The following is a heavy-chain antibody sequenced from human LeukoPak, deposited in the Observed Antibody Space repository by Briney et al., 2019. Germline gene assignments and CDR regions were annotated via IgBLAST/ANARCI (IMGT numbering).Heavy chain of an antibody. CDR1: GSGLGSFE. V-gene: IGHV3-48*03. Sequence: GGSLRLSWVASGSGLGSFEMNWARQAPGKGPEWLAYISTSSSTINYADSVRGRFTISRDDAKSLLYLQMSGLRVEDTALYYCARPRLGSAWYFDYWGRGTLVSVSS. D-gene: IGHD6-19*01. CDR3: ARPRLGSAWYFDY. J-gene: IGHJ4*02. CDR2: ISTSSSTI.